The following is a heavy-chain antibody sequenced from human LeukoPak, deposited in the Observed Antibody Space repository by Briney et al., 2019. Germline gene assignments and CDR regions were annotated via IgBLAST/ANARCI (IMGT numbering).Heavy chain of an antibody. Sequence: SETLSLTCTVSGVSISSYYWSWIRQPAGKGLEWIGRIHISGSTNYNPSLKSRVTMSVDTSKNQFSLRLSSVTAADTAVYYCARDVYYYGSGTYFFDYWGQGTLVTVSS. CDR1: GVSISSYY. CDR3: ARDVYYYGSGTYFFDY. CDR2: IHISGST. V-gene: IGHV4-4*07. D-gene: IGHD3-10*01. J-gene: IGHJ4*02.